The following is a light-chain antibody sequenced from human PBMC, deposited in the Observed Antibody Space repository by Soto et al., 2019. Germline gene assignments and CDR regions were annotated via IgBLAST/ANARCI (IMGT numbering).Light chain of an antibody. V-gene: IGKV1-6*01. CDR1: QGIRND. CDR3: LQDYNYPRT. CDR2: AAS. Sequence: AIQMTQSPSSLSASVGDRVTITCRASQGIRNDLNWYQQKPGKAPKLLIYAASSLQGGVPSKFSGSGSGTDFTLTISSLQPEDFATYYCLQDYNYPRTFGQGTKVVIK. J-gene: IGKJ1*01.